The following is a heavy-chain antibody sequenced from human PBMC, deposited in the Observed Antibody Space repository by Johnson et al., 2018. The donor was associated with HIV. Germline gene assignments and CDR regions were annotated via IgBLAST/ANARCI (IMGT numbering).Heavy chain of an antibody. CDR1: GFTFSIYW. CDR2: IRQDGSEK. V-gene: IGHV3-7*01. CDR3: AREWGMITFGGVIPRNALDI. D-gene: IGHD3-16*01. J-gene: IGHJ3*02. Sequence: VQLVESGGGLVQPGGSLRLSCAASGFTFSIYWMTWVRQAPGKGQEWVASIRQDGSEKYFVDSVKGRFTIYRDHAKNSLFLKMNSLRVEDTAVYYCAREWGMITFGGVIPRNALDIWGQGTMVTVSS.